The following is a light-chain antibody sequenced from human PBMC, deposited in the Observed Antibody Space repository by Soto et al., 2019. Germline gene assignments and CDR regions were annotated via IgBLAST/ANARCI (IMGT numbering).Light chain of an antibody. CDR1: QSVSSSD. CDR2: GAS. Sequence: EIVLTQSPGTLSLSPGERATLSCRASQSVSSSDLAWYQQKPGQAPRLLIYGASSRATGIPARFSGSGSETDFTLTISDVEPEDFAVYYCHQRQSWPRTFGQGTKVDIK. CDR3: HQRQSWPRT. J-gene: IGKJ1*01. V-gene: IGKV3D-20*02.